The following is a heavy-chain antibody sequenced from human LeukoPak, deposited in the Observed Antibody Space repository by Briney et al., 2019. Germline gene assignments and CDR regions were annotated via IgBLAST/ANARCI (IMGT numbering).Heavy chain of an antibody. CDR1: AFTFSSYR. D-gene: IGHD6-13*01. V-gene: IGHV3-21*01. Sequence: PGGSLRLSCAASAFTFSSYRMDWVRQAPGKGLGWVASISSGSIEIYYADAVKGRFTISRDNAKNSLYLQMSSLRGEDTAVYYCARGGYSHYDYWGPGTLVTVSS. CDR3: ARGGYSHYDY. CDR2: ISSGSIEI. J-gene: IGHJ4*02.